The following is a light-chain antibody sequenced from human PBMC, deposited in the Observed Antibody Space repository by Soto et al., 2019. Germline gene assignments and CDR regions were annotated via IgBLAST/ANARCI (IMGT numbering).Light chain of an antibody. CDR1: QDITSY. CDR2: AAS. Sequence: DIQMTQSPSSLSASVGDTVTVTCRASQDITSYLNGYQQRPGQAPKLLIFAASSLQSGVPSRFSGSLSGTEFTLTISGLQPEAFATYYCQQSYSSPRTFGPGTK. J-gene: IGKJ1*01. V-gene: IGKV1-39*01. CDR3: QQSYSSPRT.